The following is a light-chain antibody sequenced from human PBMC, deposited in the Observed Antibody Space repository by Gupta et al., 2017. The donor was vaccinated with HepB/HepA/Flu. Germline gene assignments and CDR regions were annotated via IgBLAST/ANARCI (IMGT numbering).Light chain of an antibody. J-gene: IGLJ2*01. CDR3: QAGDSSTVV. CDR2: QDR. Sequence: SSEVTQPPSVSVSPGQTASITCSGDKLGDKYACWYQQKPGQSPILVIYQDRKRPTGIPGRFSGSNSGNTATLTIGGTQAMDEADYYCQAGDSSTVVFGGGTKLTVL. CDR1: KLGDKY. V-gene: IGLV3-1*01.